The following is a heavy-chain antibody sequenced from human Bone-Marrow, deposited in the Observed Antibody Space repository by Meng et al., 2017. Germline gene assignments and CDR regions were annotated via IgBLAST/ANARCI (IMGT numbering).Heavy chain of an antibody. CDR3: ARDSSGYYSRVDY. CDR1: GFTFSNYE. J-gene: IGHJ4*02. D-gene: IGHD3-22*01. CDR2: ISPSSGNI. V-gene: IGHV3-48*03. Sequence: GESLKISCAASGFTFSNYEMNWVRQAPGKGLEWVSYISPSSGNIHCADSVKGRFTISRDNAKNSVYLQMNSLRTEDTAFYYCARDSSGYYSRVDYWGQGTLVTVSS.